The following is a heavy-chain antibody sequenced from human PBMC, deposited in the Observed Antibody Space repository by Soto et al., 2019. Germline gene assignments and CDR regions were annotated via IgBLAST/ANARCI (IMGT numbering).Heavy chain of an antibody. V-gene: IGHV3-66*01. J-gene: IGHJ4*02. CDR2: IYSGVGST. Sequence: PGGSLRLSCAASGFTVSSNYMSWVRQAPGKGLEWVSLIYSGVGSTYYGDSVKGRFTISRDNSKNTVYLQMNSLRAEDTAVYYCARLVASTWFFPYWGQGTLVTVSS. CDR3: ARLVASTWFFPY. D-gene: IGHD2-15*01. CDR1: GFTVSSNY.